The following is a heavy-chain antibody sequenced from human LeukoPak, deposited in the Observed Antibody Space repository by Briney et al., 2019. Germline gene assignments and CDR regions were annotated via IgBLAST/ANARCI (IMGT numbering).Heavy chain of an antibody. D-gene: IGHD3-22*01. CDR2: ISSSSSTI. Sequence: PGGSLRLSCAASGFTFSSYSIDWVRQAPGKGLEWLSYISSSSSTIYYADSVKGRFTISRDNAKNSVYLQMSSLRAEDTAVYYCARVWSSGYTKDYWGQGTLVTVSS. V-gene: IGHV3-48*04. CDR1: GFTFSSYS. CDR3: ARVWSSGYTKDY. J-gene: IGHJ4*02.